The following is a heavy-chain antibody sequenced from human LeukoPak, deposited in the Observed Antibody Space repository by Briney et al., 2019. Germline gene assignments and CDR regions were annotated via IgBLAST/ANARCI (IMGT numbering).Heavy chain of an antibody. V-gene: IGHV3-30*02. J-gene: IGHJ5*02. Sequence: GGSLRLSCAASGFTFSSYAMHWVRQAPGKGLEWVAFIRYDGDTKYYTDSAKGRFTISRDNSKSTVYLQMNSLRDEDTAVYYCTRTNWNPGYFDTWGQGTLVTVSS. CDR1: GFTFSSYA. CDR3: TRTNWNPGYFDT. CDR2: IRYDGDTK. D-gene: IGHD1-20*01.